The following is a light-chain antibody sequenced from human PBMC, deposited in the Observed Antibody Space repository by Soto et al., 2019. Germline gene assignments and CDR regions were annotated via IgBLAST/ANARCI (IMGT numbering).Light chain of an antibody. CDR1: QSVTNRY. CDR2: GIS. V-gene: IGKV3-20*01. Sequence: ESVLTQSPGTLSLSPGERATLSCRASQSVTNRYFAWYQQRPGQAPRLLIYGISNRATGIPDRFSGSGSGTDFTLTISRLQPEDFVVYYCQQYSSLPHTFGQGTKLEV. J-gene: IGKJ2*01. CDR3: QQYSSLPHT.